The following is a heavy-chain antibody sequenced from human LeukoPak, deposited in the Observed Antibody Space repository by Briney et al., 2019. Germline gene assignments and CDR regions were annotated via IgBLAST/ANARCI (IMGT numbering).Heavy chain of an antibody. CDR3: ARHGGYSNPR. J-gene: IGHJ4*02. V-gene: IGHV4-4*09. CDR2: IYTSGST. D-gene: IGHD4-11*01. Sequence: SETLSLTCTVSGGSISSYYWSWIRQPPGKGLEWIGYIYTSGSTNYNPSLKSRVTISVDTSKSQFSLKLSSVTAADMAVYYCARHGGYSNPRWGQGTLVTVSS. CDR1: GGSISSYY.